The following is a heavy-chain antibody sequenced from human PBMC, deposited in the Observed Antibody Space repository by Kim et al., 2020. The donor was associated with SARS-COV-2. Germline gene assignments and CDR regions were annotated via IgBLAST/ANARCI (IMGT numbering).Heavy chain of an antibody. J-gene: IGHJ4*02. Sequence: GGSLRLSCVGSGFIFSNYRMNWVRQAPGKGLEWVASVSSSSIYYADSVKGRFTISRDNARNSLFLQMNSLSDDDTALYYCARETDEYDYGFRYFDHWGQGTLVTVSS. CDR3: ARETDEYDYGFRYFDH. CDR1: GFIFSNYR. D-gene: IGHD3-10*01. V-gene: IGHV3-48*02. CDR2: VSSSSI.